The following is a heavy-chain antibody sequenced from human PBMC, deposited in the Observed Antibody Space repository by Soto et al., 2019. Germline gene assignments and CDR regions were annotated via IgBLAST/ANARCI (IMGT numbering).Heavy chain of an antibody. J-gene: IGHJ3*02. CDR1: GFTFSSYS. CDR2: ISSSSSYI. CDR3: AILRGDENRGNSPHSFDI. D-gene: IGHD2-21*02. Sequence: GGSLRLSCAASGFTFSSYSMNWVRQAPGKGLEWVSSISSSSSYIYYADSVKGRFTISRDNAKNSLYLQMNSLRVEDLAVYYCAILRGDENRGNSPHSFDIWGQGTMVTVSS. V-gene: IGHV3-21*01.